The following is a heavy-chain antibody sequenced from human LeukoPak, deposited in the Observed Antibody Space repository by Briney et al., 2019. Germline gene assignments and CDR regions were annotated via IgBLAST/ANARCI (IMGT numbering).Heavy chain of an antibody. CDR1: GFTFSSYG. V-gene: IGHV3-33*01. Sequence: GGSLRLSCAASGFTFSSYGMHWVRQAPGKGLEWVAVICYDGSNKYYADSVKGRFTISRDNSKNTLYLQMNSLRAEDTAVYYCARDSDIVVVPAAMHGAFDIWGQGTMVTVSS. D-gene: IGHD2-2*01. J-gene: IGHJ3*02. CDR3: ARDSDIVVVPAAMHGAFDI. CDR2: ICYDGSNK.